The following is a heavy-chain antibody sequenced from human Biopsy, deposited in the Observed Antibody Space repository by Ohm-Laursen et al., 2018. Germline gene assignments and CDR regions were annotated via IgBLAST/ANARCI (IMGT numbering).Heavy chain of an antibody. CDR1: GYSFTSYY. V-gene: IGHV1-46*01. CDR3: ARNTGWYGDLYYFDY. CDR2: INPSGSTT. D-gene: IGHD6-19*01. J-gene: IGHJ4*02. Sequence: ATVKTSCKASGYSFTSYYMHWVRQAPGQGLEWMGMINPSGSTTSYPQIFQGRVTMTRDTSKSTVYMELSSLRSADTAVYFCARNTGWYGDLYYFDYWGQGTLVTVSS.